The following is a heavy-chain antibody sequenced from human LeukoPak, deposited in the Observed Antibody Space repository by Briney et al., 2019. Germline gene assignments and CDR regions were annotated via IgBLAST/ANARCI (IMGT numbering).Heavy chain of an antibody. V-gene: IGHV4-30-2*01. CDR3: ARRITMIVASYFDY. J-gene: IGHJ4*02. CDR1: GGSISSGGYS. Sequence: SETLSLTCAVSGGSISSGGYSWSWIRQPAGKGLEWIGYIYHSGSTYYNPSLKSRVTISVDRSKNQFSLKLSSVTAADTAVYYCARRITMIVASYFDYWGQGTLVTVSS. D-gene: IGHD3-22*01. CDR2: IYHSGST.